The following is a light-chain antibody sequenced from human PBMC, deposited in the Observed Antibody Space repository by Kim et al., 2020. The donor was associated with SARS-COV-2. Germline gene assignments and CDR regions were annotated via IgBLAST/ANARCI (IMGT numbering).Light chain of an antibody. CDR3: QQYGTSPET. J-gene: IGKJ1*01. CDR1: QSVSSNF. CDR2: SAS. Sequence: ENVLTQSPGTLSLSPGERATLSCRASQSVSSNFLAWYQQKAGQAPRLVIYSASSRASGIPDRFSGSGSGTDFTLTISTLEPEDFAVYYCQQYGTSPETFGQWTKVDIK. V-gene: IGKV3-20*01.